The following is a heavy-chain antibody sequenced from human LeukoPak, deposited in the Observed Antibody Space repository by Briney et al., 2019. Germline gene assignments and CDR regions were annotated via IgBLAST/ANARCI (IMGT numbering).Heavy chain of an antibody. J-gene: IGHJ4*02. D-gene: IGHD4-17*01. Sequence: GGSLRLSCAASGFTFSSYSMNWVRQAPGKGLEWVSYISSSGSTIYYADSVKGRLTISRDNAKNSLYLQLSSLRDEDTAVYYCARDDYGDYYFDYWGQGTLVTVSS. V-gene: IGHV3-48*02. CDR2: ISSSGSTI. CDR3: ARDDYGDYYFDY. CDR1: GFTFSSYS.